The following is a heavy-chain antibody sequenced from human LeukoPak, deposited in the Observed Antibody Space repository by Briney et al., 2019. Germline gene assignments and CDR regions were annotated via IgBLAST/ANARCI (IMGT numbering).Heavy chain of an antibody. CDR3: ARGRYDSSGRVDY. Sequence: GASVKVSCKASGYTFTSYYMHWVRQAPGQGLEWMGWMNPNSGNTGYAQKFQGRVTITRNTSISTAYMELSSLRSEDTAVYYCARGRYDSSGRVDYWGQGTLVTVSS. D-gene: IGHD3-22*01. CDR1: GYTFTSYY. J-gene: IGHJ4*02. V-gene: IGHV1-8*03. CDR2: MNPNSGNT.